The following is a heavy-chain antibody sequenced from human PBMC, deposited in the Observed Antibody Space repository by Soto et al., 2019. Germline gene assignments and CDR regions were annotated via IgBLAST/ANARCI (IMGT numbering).Heavy chain of an antibody. CDR2: ISGSGGST. CDR3: AKALRGVITY. V-gene: IGHV3-23*01. Sequence: GGSLRPSCAASGFTVSSNYMSWVRQAPGKGLEWVSVISGSGGSTYYADSVKGRFTISRDNSKNTLYLQMNSLRAEDTAVYYCAKALRGVITYWGQGTLVTVSS. J-gene: IGHJ4*02. D-gene: IGHD3-10*01. CDR1: GFTVSSNY.